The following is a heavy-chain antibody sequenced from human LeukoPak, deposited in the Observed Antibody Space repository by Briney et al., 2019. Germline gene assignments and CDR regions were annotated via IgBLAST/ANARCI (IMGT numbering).Heavy chain of an antibody. D-gene: IGHD6-6*01. J-gene: IGHJ1*01. V-gene: IGHV4-61*02. CDR2: IYTSGST. CDR1: GGSISSGSYY. Sequence: SETLSLTCTVSGGSISSGSYYWSWIRQPAGKGLEWIGRIYTSGSTNYNPSLKSRVTISVDTSKNQFSLKLSSVTAADTAVYYCARDFYSSSGPQHWGQGTLVTVSS. CDR3: ARDFYSSSGPQH.